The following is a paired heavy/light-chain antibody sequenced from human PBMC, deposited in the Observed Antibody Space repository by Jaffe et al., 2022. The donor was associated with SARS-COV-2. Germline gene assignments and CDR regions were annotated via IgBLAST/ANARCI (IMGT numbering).Light chain of an antibody. V-gene: IGKV3-11*01. Sequence: EIVLTQSPATLSLSPGERATLSCRASQSVSSYLGWYQQKPGQAPRLLIYDASTRATGIPARFSGSGSGTDFTLTISSLEPEDFAVYYCQQRVNWPTFGGGTKVEIK. CDR2: DAS. CDR3: QQRVNWPT. CDR1: QSVSSY. J-gene: IGKJ4*01.
Heavy chain of an antibody. J-gene: IGHJ5*02. CDR3: ARDVISVVSWKGWFDP. V-gene: IGHV3-7*01. CDR2: VKEDGSEK. D-gene: IGHD2-21*01. CDR1: GFTFRSYW. Sequence: EVQLVESGGGLVQPGGSLRLSCAASGFTFRSYWMSWVRQGPGRGLEWVANVKEDGSEKYYVDSVKGRFTISRDNAKNSLYLQMNSLRADDTAVYYCARDVISVVSWKGWFDPWGQGTLVTVSS.